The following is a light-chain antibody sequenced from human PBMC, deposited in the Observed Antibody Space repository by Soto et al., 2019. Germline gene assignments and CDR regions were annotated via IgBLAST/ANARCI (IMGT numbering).Light chain of an antibody. CDR1: GTDVGAYDY. J-gene: IGLJ1*01. CDR3: SSYTSSSIVYV. CDR2: DVN. Sequence: LTQPASASGSPGQSITISCTGTGTDVGAYDYVSWYQQHPGKAPKLVIYDVNNRPSGVSSRFSGSKSGNTASLTISGLQAEDEADYYCSSYTSSSIVYVFGTGTKVTVL. V-gene: IGLV2-14*03.